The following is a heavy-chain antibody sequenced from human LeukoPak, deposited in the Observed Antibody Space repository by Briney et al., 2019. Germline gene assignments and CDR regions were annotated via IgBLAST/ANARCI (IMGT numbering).Heavy chain of an antibody. D-gene: IGHD2-15*01. CDR3: ARDPGYSYYYGMDV. V-gene: IGHV1-69*13. CDR1: GGTFSSYA. Sequence: ASVKVSCKASGGTFSSYAISWVRQAPGQGLEWMGGIIPIFGTANYAQKFQSRVTITADESTSTAYMELSSLRSEDTAVYYCARDPGYSYYYGMDVWGQGTTVTVSS. CDR2: IIPIFGTA. J-gene: IGHJ6*02.